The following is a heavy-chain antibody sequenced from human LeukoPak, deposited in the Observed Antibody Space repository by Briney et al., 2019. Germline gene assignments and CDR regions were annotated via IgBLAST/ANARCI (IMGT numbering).Heavy chain of an antibody. CDR2: IYYSGST. D-gene: IGHD3-3*01. V-gene: IGHV4-39*01. Sequence: SETLSLTCTVSGGSINSSSYYWGWIRQPPGKGLEWTGSIYYSGSTYYNPSLKSRVTIFVDTSKNQFSLKLSSVTATDTAVYYCARYDPYFGSGDPIYWGQGTLVTVSS. CDR1: GGSINSSSYY. J-gene: IGHJ4*02. CDR3: ARYDPYFGSGDPIY.